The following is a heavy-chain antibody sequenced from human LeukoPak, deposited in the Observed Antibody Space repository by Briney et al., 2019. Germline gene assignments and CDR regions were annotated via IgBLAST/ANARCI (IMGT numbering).Heavy chain of an antibody. Sequence: GGSLRLSCAASRFTFSSYWMTWVRQAPGKGLEWVANIKPDGSGKYYVDSVKGRFTISRDNAKNSLYLQMNSLRAEDTAVYYCAKSGGVTTTLGYWGQGTLITVSS. J-gene: IGHJ4*02. CDR2: IKPDGSGK. CDR1: RFTFSSYW. D-gene: IGHD4-17*01. V-gene: IGHV3-7*01. CDR3: AKSGGVTTTLGY.